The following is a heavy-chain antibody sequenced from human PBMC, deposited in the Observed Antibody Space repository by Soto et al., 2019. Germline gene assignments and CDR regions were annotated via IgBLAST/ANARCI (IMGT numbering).Heavy chain of an antibody. V-gene: IGHV3-23*01. Sequence: PGGSLRLSCAASGFTFSGYAMSWVRQSPGKGLEWVSAISGSGGSTYYADSVKGRFTISRDNSKNTLYLQMNSLRAEDTAVYYCAKGPYQLPSSYFDYWGQGTLVTVSS. J-gene: IGHJ4*02. CDR1: GFTFSGYA. D-gene: IGHD2-2*01. CDR2: ISGSGGST. CDR3: AKGPYQLPSSYFDY.